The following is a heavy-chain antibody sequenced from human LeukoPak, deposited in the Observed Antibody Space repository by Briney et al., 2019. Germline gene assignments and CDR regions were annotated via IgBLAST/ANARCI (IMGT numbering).Heavy chain of an antibody. CDR3: ARVIAAAHDYYGMDV. CDR2: ISAYNGNT. Sequence: ASVKVSCKASGYSFTSYGISWVRQAPGQGLEWMRWISAYNGNTNYAQKLQGRVTMTTDTSTSTAYMELRSLRSDDTAVYYCARVIAAAHDYYGMDVWSQGTTVTVSS. CDR1: GYSFTSYG. D-gene: IGHD6-13*01. V-gene: IGHV1-18*01. J-gene: IGHJ6*02.